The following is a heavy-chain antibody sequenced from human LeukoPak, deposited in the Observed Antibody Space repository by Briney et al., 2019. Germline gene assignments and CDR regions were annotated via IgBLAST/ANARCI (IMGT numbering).Heavy chain of an antibody. CDR2: IRYDGSNK. J-gene: IGHJ4*02. V-gene: IGHV3-30*02. Sequence: GGSLRLSCAASGFTFSSYGMHWVRQAPGKGLEWVAFIRYDGSNKYYADSVKGRFTISRDDSKNTLYLQMNSLKTEDTAVYYCTTGGYSGYDYFDYWGQGTLVTVSS. CDR1: GFTFSSYG. CDR3: TTGGYSGYDYFDY. D-gene: IGHD5-12*01.